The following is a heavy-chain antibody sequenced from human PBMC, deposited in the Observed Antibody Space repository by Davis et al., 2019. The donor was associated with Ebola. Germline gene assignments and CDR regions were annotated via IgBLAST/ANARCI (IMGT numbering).Heavy chain of an antibody. V-gene: IGHV5-51*01. CDR2: MYPRDSDI. Sequence: KVSCKGSAYSFTTYWIGWVRQTPDKGLEWMGVMYPRDSDIRYSPSFKGQVTISADTSINTAYLQWSSLKASDTAMYYCARRGVRGVDYWGQGTLVTVSA. CDR1: AYSFTTYW. J-gene: IGHJ4*02. D-gene: IGHD3-10*01. CDR3: ARRGVRGVDY.